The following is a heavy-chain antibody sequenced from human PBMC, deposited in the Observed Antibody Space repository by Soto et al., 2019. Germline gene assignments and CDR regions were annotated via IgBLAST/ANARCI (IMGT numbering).Heavy chain of an antibody. CDR3: ARAPRVRGRDGMDV. V-gene: IGHV4-59*08. CDR2: IYYSGST. CDR1: GGSISSYY. J-gene: IGHJ6*02. D-gene: IGHD3-10*01. Sequence: PSETLSLTCTVSGGSISSYYWSWIRQPPGKGLEWIGYIYYSGSTNYNPSLKSRVTISVDTSKNQFSLKLSSVTAADTAVYYCARAPRVRGRDGMDVWGQGTTVTVSS.